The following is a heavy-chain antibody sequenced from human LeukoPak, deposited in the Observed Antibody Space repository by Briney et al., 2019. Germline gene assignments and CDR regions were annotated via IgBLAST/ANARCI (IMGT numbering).Heavy chain of an antibody. J-gene: IGHJ4*02. CDR2: INAGNGNT. CDR3: ARVRGSSSWSSYFDY. Sequence: ASVNVSCKASGYTFTSYAMHWVRQAPGQRLEWMGWINAGNGNTKYSQKFQGRVTITRDTSASTAYMELSSLRSEDTAVYYCARVRGSSSWSSYFDYWGQGTLVTVSS. CDR1: GYTFTSYA. V-gene: IGHV1-3*01. D-gene: IGHD6-13*01.